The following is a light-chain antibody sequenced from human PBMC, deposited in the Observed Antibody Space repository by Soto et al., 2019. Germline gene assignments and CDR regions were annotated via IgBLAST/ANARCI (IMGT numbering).Light chain of an antibody. V-gene: IGLV2-14*01. Sequence: QSALTQPASVSGSPGQSIAISCTGTTSHVGGYNYVSWYQQHPGKVPKLLIHEVSNRPSGVSNRFSGSKSGNTASLTISGLQAEDEADYYCLSKTSTISYVFGTGTKVTVL. J-gene: IGLJ1*01. CDR1: TSHVGGYNY. CDR3: LSKTSTISYV. CDR2: EVS.